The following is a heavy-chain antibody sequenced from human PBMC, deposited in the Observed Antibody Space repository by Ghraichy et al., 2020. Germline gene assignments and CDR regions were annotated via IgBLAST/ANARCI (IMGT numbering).Heavy chain of an antibody. V-gene: IGHV3-53*01. CDR1: GFTVSSNY. D-gene: IGHD4-17*01. CDR3: ARDEVVPGDYGDTIAYYYGMDV. Sequence: GGSLRLSCAASGFTVSSNYMSWVRQAPGKGLEWVSVIYSGGSTYYADSVKGRFTISRDNSKNTLYLQMNSLRAEDTAVYYCARDEVVPGDYGDTIAYYYGMDVWGQGTTVTVSS. CDR2: IYSGGST. J-gene: IGHJ6*02.